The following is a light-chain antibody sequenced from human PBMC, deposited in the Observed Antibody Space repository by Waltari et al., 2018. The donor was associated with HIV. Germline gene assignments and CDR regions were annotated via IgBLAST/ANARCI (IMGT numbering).Light chain of an antibody. CDR3: QQYNSYPFT. Sequence: DLQMTQPPSSLSASVGARVTITCRASQDIRNFLAWFQQKPGKAPQSLIYAASSLQSGVPSNFSGSGSGTDFTLTISSLQPEDFATYYCQQYNSYPFTFGPGTKVDIK. CDR2: AAS. J-gene: IGKJ3*01. V-gene: IGKV1-16*02. CDR1: QDIRNF.